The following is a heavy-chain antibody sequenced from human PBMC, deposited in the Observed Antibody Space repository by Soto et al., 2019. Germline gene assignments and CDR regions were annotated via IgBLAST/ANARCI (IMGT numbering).Heavy chain of an antibody. CDR1: GFTFSSYA. J-gene: IGHJ4*02. CDR3: AKDVSDSYYDFWSGYYR. V-gene: IGHV3-23*01. D-gene: IGHD3-3*01. Sequence: GGSLRLSCAASGFTFSSYAMSWVRQAPGKGLEWVSAISGSGSSTYYADSVKGRFTISRDNSKNTLYLQMNSLRAEDTAVYYCAKDVSDSYYDFWSGYYRWGQGTLVTVSS. CDR2: ISGSGSST.